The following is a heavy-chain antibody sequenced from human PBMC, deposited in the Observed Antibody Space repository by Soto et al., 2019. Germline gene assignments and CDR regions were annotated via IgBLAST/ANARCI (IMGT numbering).Heavy chain of an antibody. J-gene: IGHJ1*01. Sequence: LRLSCAASGFTFSSYSMNWVRQAPGKGLEWVSYISSSSSTIYYADSVKGRFTISRDNAKNSLYLQMNSLRDEDTAVYYCASPGYSSSWEYFKHWGQGTLVTVSS. D-gene: IGHD6-13*01. V-gene: IGHV3-48*02. CDR3: ASPGYSSSWEYFKH. CDR1: GFTFSSYS. CDR2: ISSSSSTI.